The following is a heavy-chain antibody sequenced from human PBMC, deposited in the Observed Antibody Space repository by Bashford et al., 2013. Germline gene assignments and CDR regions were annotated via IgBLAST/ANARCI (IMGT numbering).Heavy chain of an antibody. J-gene: IGHJ6*03. CDR3: ARDTRRASYYYYYYMDV. D-gene: IGHD5-12*01. CDR2: IIPIFGTA. V-gene: IGHV1-69*01. Sequence: WVRQAPGQGLEWMGGIIPIFGTANYAQKFQGRVTITADESTSTAYMELSSLRAEDTAVYYCARDTRRASYYYYYYMDVWGKGTTVTVSS.